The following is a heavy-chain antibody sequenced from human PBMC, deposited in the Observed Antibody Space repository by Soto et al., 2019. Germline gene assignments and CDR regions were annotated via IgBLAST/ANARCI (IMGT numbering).Heavy chain of an antibody. CDR1: GGSISSGGYY. D-gene: IGHD4-17*01. CDR2: IYYSGST. CDR3: ARAVKDYDFYAGYYYYYMDV. J-gene: IGHJ6*03. Sequence: PSETLSLTCTVSGGSISSGGYYWSWIRQHPGKGLEWIGYIYYSGSTYYNPSLKSRVTISVDTSKNQFSLKLSSVTAADTAAYYCARAVKDYDFYAGYYYYYMDVWGKGTTVTVSS. V-gene: IGHV4-31*03.